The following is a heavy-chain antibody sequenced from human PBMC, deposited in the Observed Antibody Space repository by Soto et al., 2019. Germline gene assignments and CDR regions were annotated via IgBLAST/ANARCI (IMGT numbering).Heavy chain of an antibody. D-gene: IGHD3-3*01. CDR3: AKLGSGYYTGLYFDY. CDR1: GFSFGDYW. CDR2: MKKDGSEK. V-gene: IGHV3-7*03. Sequence: SGGSLRLSCAASGFSFGDYWMSWVRQAPGKGLEWVAHMKKDGSEKYYVDSVKGRFSVSRDNSKNSLYLQMDSLRAEDTAVYYCAKLGSGYYTGLYFDYWGQGTLVTGS. J-gene: IGHJ4*02.